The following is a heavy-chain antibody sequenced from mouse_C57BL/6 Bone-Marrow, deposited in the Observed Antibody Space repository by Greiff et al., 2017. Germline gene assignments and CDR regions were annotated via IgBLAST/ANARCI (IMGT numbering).Heavy chain of an antibody. D-gene: IGHD1-1*01. J-gene: IGHJ4*01. CDR1: GFTFSDYG. CDR2: ISSGSSTI. Sequence: EVQLVESGGGLVKPGGSLTLSCAASGFTFSDYGMHWVRQAPEKGLEWVAYISSGSSTIYYADTVKGRFTISRDNAKNTLFLQMTSLRSEDTAMYYCARISYDYAMDYWGQGTSVTVSS. CDR3: ARISYDYAMDY. V-gene: IGHV5-17*01.